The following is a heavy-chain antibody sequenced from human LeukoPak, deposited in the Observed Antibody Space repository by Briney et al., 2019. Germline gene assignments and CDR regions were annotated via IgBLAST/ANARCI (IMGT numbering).Heavy chain of an antibody. CDR2: MNPNSGDT. D-gene: IGHD1-26*01. V-gene: IGHV1-8*01. CDR1: GYTFTTYD. CDR3: SRGRAVGATVPNY. J-gene: IGHJ4*02. Sequence: ASVKVSCKASGYTFTTYDINWVRQAPGQGLEWMGWMNPNSGDTGYAQKFQGRVTMTRDTSISTAYMDLTSLSSEDTAVYYCSRGRAVGATVPNYWGQGTLVTVSS.